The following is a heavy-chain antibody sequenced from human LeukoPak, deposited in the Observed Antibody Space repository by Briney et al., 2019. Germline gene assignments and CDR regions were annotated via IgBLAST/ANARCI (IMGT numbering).Heavy chain of an antibody. CDR1: EFTFSSYS. J-gene: IGHJ4*02. CDR2: ISSSSSYI. D-gene: IGHD6-19*01. V-gene: IGHV3-21*04. CDR3: ARVGYTSGWYRN. Sequence: GGSLRLSCAASEFTFSSYSMNWVRQAPGKGLEWVSSISSSSSYIYYADSVKGRFTISRDNSKNTLYLQMNSLRAEDTAVYYCARVGYTSGWYRNWGQGTLVTVSS.